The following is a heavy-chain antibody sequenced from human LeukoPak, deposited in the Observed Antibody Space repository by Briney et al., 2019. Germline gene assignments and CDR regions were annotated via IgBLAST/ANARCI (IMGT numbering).Heavy chain of an antibody. D-gene: IGHD5-12*01. Sequence: PGGSLRLSCAASGFTFSDHLMDWVRQAPGKGLEWVSGINWNSDTIGYADSVKGRFTISRDNAKNSLYLQMNSLRVEDTALYYCAKDFQASPYYFDYWGHGTLVTVSS. J-gene: IGHJ4*01. V-gene: IGHV3-9*01. CDR3: AKDFQASPYYFDY. CDR1: GFTFSDHL. CDR2: INWNSDTI.